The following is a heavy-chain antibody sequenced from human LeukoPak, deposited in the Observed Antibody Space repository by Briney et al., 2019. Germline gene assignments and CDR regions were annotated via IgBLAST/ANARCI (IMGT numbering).Heavy chain of an antibody. CDR3: ARGSLSYYAVGGWFDP. V-gene: IGHV1-8*03. CDR2: MNPNSGNT. Sequence: GSSVKVSCKASGGTFSSYAISWVRQAPGQGLEWMGWMNPNSGNTGYAQKFQGRVTITRNTSISTAYMELSSLRSEDTAVYYCARGSLSYYAVGGWFDPWGQGTLVTVSS. D-gene: IGHD3-10*01. CDR1: GGTFSSYA. J-gene: IGHJ5*02.